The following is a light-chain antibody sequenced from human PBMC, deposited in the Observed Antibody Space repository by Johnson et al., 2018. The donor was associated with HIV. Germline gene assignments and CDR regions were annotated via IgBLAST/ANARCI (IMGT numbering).Light chain of an antibody. CDR3: GTWDTSLSAFV. J-gene: IGLJ1*01. V-gene: IGLV1-51*02. CDR2: ENN. CDR1: SSNIGNNY. Sequence: QSVLTQPPSVSAAPGQKVTISCSGSSSNIGNNYVSWYQQLPGTAPKLLIYENNKRPLGIPDRFSGSKSGTSATLGITGLQTGDEADFYCGTWDTSLSAFVSGTGTKVTV.